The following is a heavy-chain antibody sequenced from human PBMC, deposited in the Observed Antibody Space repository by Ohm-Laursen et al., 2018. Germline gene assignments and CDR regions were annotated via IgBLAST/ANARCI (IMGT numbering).Heavy chain of an antibody. V-gene: IGHV3-11*04. CDR3: ATADSSSWYYFDY. CDR1: GFTFSDYY. Sequence: GSLRLSCAASGFTFSDYYMSWIRQAPGKGLEWVSYISSSGSTIYYADSVKGRFTISRDNAMNSLYLQMNSLRAEDTAVYYCATADSSSWYYFDYWGQGTLVTVSS. D-gene: IGHD6-13*01. J-gene: IGHJ4*02. CDR2: ISSSGSTI.